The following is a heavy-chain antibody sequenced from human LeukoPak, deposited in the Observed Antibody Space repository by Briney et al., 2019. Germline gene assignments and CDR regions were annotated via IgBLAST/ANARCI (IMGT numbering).Heavy chain of an antibody. CDR1: GFTFSDSA. D-gene: IGHD5-18*01. J-gene: IGHJ4*02. CDR2: IVVGSGNT. V-gene: IGHV1-58*02. CDR3: ARDDSSYGHTFDY. Sequence: ASVKVSCKTSGFTFSDSAMQWVRQARGQRLEWIGWIVVGSGNTNYAQKFQGRVTITRDMSTSTVYMDLSSLRSEDTAVYYCARDDSSYGHTFDYWGQGTLVTVSS.